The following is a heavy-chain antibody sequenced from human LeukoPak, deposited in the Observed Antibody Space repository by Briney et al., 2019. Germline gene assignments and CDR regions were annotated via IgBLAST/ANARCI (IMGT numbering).Heavy chain of an antibody. CDR2: ISWNSGSI. CDR3: ARAPGIAAVKFDY. CDR1: GFTFDDYA. Sequence: GRSLRLSCAASGFTFDDYAMHWVRQAPGKGLEWVSGISWNSGSIGYADSVKGRFTSSRDNAKNSLYLQMNSLRAEDTALYYCARAPGIAAVKFDYWGQGTLVTVSS. V-gene: IGHV3-9*01. J-gene: IGHJ4*02. D-gene: IGHD6-13*01.